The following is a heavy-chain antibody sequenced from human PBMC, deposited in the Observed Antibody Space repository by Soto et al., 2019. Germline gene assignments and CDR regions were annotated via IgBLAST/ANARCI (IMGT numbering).Heavy chain of an antibody. CDR3: ARDSGYNDLDY. CDR2: INPNSGGT. Sequence: ASVKVSCKASGYTFTGYYMHWVRQAPGQGLEWMGWINPNSGGTNYAQKFQGRVTMTRDTSTSTAYMELSSLRSEDTAVYYCARDSGYNDLDYWGQGTLVTVSS. J-gene: IGHJ4*02. D-gene: IGHD5-12*01. CDR1: GYTFTGYY. V-gene: IGHV1-2*02.